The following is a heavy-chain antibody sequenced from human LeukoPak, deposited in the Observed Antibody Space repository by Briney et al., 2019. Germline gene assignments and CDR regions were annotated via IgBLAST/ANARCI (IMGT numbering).Heavy chain of an antibody. CDR1: GFTFSSLS. Sequence: GGSLRLSCAAYGFTFSSLSMNWARQAPGKGLEWVAVISYDRSNKYYADPVKGRFTISRDNSKNTLYLQMNSLRAEDTAVYYCARGGPLGYFDYWGQGTLVTVSS. J-gene: IGHJ4*02. CDR2: ISYDRSNK. CDR3: ARGGPLGYFDY. D-gene: IGHD3-10*01. V-gene: IGHV3-30*03.